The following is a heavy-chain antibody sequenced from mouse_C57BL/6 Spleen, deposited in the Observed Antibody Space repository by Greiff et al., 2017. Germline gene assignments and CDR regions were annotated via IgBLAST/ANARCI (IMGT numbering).Heavy chain of an antibody. Sequence: EVKLVESGGGLVKPGGSLKLSCAASGFTFSDYGLHWVRQAPEKGLEWVAYISSGSSTIYYADTVKGRITISRDNAKNTLFLQMTSLRSEDTAMYDCARDDGYPGYWGQGTTLTVAS. V-gene: IGHV5-17*01. CDR2: ISSGSSTI. J-gene: IGHJ2*01. CDR3: ARDDGYPGY. CDR1: GFTFSDYG. D-gene: IGHD2-3*01.